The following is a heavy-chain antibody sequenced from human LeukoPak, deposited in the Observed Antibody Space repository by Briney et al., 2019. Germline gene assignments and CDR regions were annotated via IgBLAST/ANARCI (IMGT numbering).Heavy chain of an antibody. CDR3: ARSGLCGGDCYSIFDY. Sequence: SETLSLTCTVSGYYISSGYYWGWIRQPPGKGLEWIGSIYHSGSPYYNPSLKSRVTISVDTSKNQVSLKLSSVTAADTAVYYCARSGLCGGDCYSIFDYWGQGTLVTVSS. J-gene: IGHJ4*02. V-gene: IGHV4-38-2*02. CDR2: IYHSGSP. D-gene: IGHD2-21*02. CDR1: GYYISSGYY.